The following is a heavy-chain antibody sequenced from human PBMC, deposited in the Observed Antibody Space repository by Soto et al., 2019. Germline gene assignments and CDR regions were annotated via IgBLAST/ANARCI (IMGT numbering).Heavy chain of an antibody. CDR2: IYSGGST. J-gene: IGHJ4*02. CDR1: GFTVSSNY. V-gene: IGHV3-53*01. CDR3: ARNYSDSGGGFDY. D-gene: IGHD3-22*01. Sequence: EVQLVESGGGLIQPGGSLRLSCAASGFTVSSNYMSWVRQAPGKGLEWVSVIYSGGSTYYADSAKGRFTISRDNSKNTLYLHMNSLRAEDTAVYYWARNYSDSGGGFDYWGQGTLVTVSS.